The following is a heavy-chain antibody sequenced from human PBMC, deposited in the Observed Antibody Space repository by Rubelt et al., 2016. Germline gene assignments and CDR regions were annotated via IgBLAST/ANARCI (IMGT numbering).Heavy chain of an antibody. CDR3: ARRLGRGYGMDV. V-gene: IGHV4-30-4*07. J-gene: IGHJ6*02. CDR1: GSISSGGYS. CDR2: IYYSGST. Sequence: GSISSGGYSWSWIRPPPGKGLGWIGYIYYSGSTYYNPSLKSRLTISVDTSKNQFSLKLSSVTAADTAVYSCARRLGRGYGMDVWGQGTRVTVSS. D-gene: IGHD4-11*01.